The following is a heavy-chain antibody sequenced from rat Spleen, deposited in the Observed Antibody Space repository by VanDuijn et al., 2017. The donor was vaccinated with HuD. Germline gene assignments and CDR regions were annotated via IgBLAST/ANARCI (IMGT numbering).Heavy chain of an antibody. CDR2: ISPSGDST. V-gene: IGHV5-25*01. D-gene: IGHD5-1*01. CDR3: ASQNWEVDY. CDR1: GFIFSNYN. Sequence: EVQLVESGGGLVQPGSSLKLSCAASGFIFSNYNMAWVRQAPTKGREWVESISPSGDSTYYRDSVKGRFIVSRDNAKRTLYLQMGSLRSEDTATYYCASQNWEVDYWGQGVMVTVSP. J-gene: IGHJ2*01.